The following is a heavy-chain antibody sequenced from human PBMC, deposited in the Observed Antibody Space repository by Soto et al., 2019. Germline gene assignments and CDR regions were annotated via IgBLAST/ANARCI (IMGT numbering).Heavy chain of an antibody. J-gene: IGHJ4*02. V-gene: IGHV3-33*01. D-gene: IGHD3-10*01. CDR3: ARDSLPFISGGFDY. CDR2: IWYDGSNK. Sequence: QVQLVESGGGVVQPARSLRLSCAASGFTFSRHGMHWVRQAPGKGLEWVAVIWYDGSNKYYTDSVKGRFTISRDNSKNTRYLQMNSLRAEDTAVYYCARDSLPFISGGFDYWGQGTLVTVSS. CDR1: GFTFSRHG.